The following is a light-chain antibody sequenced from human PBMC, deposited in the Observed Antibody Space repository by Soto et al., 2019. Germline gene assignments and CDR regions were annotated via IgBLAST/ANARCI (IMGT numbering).Light chain of an antibody. CDR2: DAS. V-gene: IGKV3-11*01. CDR1: QSIRNY. CDR3: QQRNDWVT. J-gene: IGKJ4*01. Sequence: EVVLTQSPATLSLSPGERATLSCRASQSIRNYLAWYQQKPGQAPRLLIYDASNRATGIPARFSGSGSGTDFILTISSLEPEDSGAYYCQQRNDWVTFGGGTKVDIK.